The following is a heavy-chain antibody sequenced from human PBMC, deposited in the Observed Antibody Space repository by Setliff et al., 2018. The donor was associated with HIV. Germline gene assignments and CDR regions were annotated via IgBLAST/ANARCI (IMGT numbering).Heavy chain of an antibody. CDR2: ITDSAYT. D-gene: IGHD2-21*01. CDR3: ARGRDFGGADCLIRYYYYSGLDV. J-gene: IGHJ6*02. Sequence: KTSETLSLTCTVYGGSLTNYYWSWLRQPPGKGLEWIGEITDSAYTNYNPSLKSRVTMGLDTSKKQFSLRLTSVTAADTAVYFCARGRDFGGADCLIRYYYYSGLDVWGQGSTVTVS. V-gene: IGHV4-34*01. CDR1: GGSLTNYY.